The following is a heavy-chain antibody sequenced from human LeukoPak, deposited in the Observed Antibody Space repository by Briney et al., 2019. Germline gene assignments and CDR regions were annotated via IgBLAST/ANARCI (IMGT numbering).Heavy chain of an antibody. CDR3: VRAHHPGGWFDP. D-gene: IGHD3-10*01. Sequence: GGSLRLSCAASGFTFSSSWMTWVRQAPGKGLECVASINQDGGEIHYVDSVKGRFTISRDNAKNSLYLQMNSLTAEDTAVHYCVRAHHPGGWFDPWGQGTLVTVSS. CDR2: INQDGGEI. CDR1: GFTFSSSW. V-gene: IGHV3-7*04. J-gene: IGHJ5*02.